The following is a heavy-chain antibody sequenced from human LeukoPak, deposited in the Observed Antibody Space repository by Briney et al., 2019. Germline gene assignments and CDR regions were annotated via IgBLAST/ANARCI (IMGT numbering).Heavy chain of an antibody. CDR1: GYTFTSYA. D-gene: IGHD6-13*01. V-gene: IGHV1-3*01. J-gene: IGHJ5*02. Sequence: GASVKVSCKASGYTFTSYAMHWVRQAPGQRLEWMGWINAGNGNTQYSQKFQGRVTISRDTSANTAYMEVSSLRSEDTAVYYCARGAAEGLDRWGQGTLVTVSS. CDR3: ARGAAEGLDR. CDR2: INAGNGNT.